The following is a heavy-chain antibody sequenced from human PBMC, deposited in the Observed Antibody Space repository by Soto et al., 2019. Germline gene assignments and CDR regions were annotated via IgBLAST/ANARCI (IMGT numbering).Heavy chain of an antibody. CDR1: GGTFSTYT. D-gene: IGHD4-4*01. CDR3: AGDPDSHYNDSHASSYP. Sequence: QVQLVQSGAEVKKPGSSVKVSCKASGGTFSTYTITWVRQAPGQGLEWMGRIIPIIGIINYAQKFQGRVTISADKFTGTAYMELTGLRSDDTAVYICAGDPDSHYNDSHASSYPWGQGTLVTVSS. J-gene: IGHJ5*02. CDR2: IIPIIGII. V-gene: IGHV1-69*08.